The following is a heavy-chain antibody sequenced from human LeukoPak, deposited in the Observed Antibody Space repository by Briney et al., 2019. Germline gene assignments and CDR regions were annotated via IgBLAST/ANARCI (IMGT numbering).Heavy chain of an antibody. J-gene: IGHJ4*02. CDR3: ARGGYSDFGY. CDR1: GGSFSGYY. CDR2: INHSGST. V-gene: IGHV4-34*01. D-gene: IGHD5-12*01. Sequence: PSETLPLTCAVYGGSFSGYYWSWIRQPPGKGLEWIGEINHSGSTNYNPSLKSRVTISVDTSKNQFSLKLSSVTAADTAVYYCARGGYSDFGYWGQGTLVTVSS.